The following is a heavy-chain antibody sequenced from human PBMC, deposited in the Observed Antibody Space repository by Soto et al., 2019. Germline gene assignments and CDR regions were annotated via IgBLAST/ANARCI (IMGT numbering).Heavy chain of an antibody. CDR3: AIRTTVTTRLGY. V-gene: IGHV4-4*02. Sequence: QVQLQESGPGLVKPSGTLSLTCAVSGGSISSSNWWSWVRQPPGKGLEWIGEIYHSGSTNSNPSLKSRVTISVDKSNSQFSLKLSSATAADTAGYYCAIRTTVTTRLGYWGQGTLVTVSS. CDR2: IYHSGST. J-gene: IGHJ4*02. D-gene: IGHD4-17*01. CDR1: GGSISSSNW.